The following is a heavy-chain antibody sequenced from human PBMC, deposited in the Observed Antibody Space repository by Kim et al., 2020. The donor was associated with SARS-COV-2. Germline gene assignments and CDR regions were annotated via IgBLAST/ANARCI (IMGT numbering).Heavy chain of an antibody. CDR3: ARGDSMNYYDSSGYRGLGNYGMDV. CDR1: GFTFSSYA. V-gene: IGHV3-30*04. CDR2: ISYDGSNK. J-gene: IGHJ6*02. Sequence: GGSLRLSCAASGFTFSSYAMHWVRQAPGKGLEWVAVISYDGSNKYYADSVKGRFTISRDNSKNTLYLQMNSLRAEDTAVYYCARGDSMNYYDSSGYRGLGNYGMDVWGQGTTVTVSS. D-gene: IGHD3-22*01.